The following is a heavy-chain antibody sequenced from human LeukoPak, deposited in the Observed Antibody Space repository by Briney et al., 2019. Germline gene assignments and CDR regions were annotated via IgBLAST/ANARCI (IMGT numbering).Heavy chain of an antibody. CDR3: AKDVNPIKGYFDY. J-gene: IGHJ4*02. V-gene: IGHV3-21*04. CDR1: GFTLSSHR. Sequence: GGSLRLSCAVSGFTLSSHRMNWVRQAPGKGLEWVSSISTFGSDIYYADSVKGRFTISRDNAKNSLYLQMNSLRAEDTALYYCAKDVNPIKGYFDYWGQGTLVTVSS. CDR2: ISTFGSDI.